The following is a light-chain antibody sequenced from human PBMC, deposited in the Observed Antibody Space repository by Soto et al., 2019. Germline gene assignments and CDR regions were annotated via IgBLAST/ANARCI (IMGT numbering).Light chain of an antibody. V-gene: IGKV3-11*01. CDR2: DAS. Sequence: EIVLTQAPATLSLSPGERATLSCRASQSIGLAIAWYQHKPGQAPRLLIFDASQRATGIPARFRGSGSGTAFTLSISSIEHEDFAVYYCQQRTDKPPWTFGQGTKVESK. CDR3: QQRTDKPPWT. J-gene: IGKJ1*01. CDR1: QSIGLA.